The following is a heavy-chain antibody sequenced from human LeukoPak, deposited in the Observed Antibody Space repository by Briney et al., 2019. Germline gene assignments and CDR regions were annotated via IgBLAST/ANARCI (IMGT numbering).Heavy chain of an antibody. V-gene: IGHV3-7*01. Sequence: GGSLRLSCAASGFIFSRYWMSWVRQVPGKGLEWVANINQDESEKYYVDSVKGRFTISRDNAKNSLYLQMDSLRAEDTAVYYCARDSACCDYWGQGTLVTVSS. CDR2: INQDESEK. CDR3: ARDSACCDY. J-gene: IGHJ4*02. D-gene: IGHD2-15*01. CDR1: GFIFSRYW.